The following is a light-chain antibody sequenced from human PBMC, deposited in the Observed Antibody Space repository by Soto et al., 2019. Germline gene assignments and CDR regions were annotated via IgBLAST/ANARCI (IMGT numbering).Light chain of an antibody. CDR3: QQYGSSPWT. CDR1: QRVSSH. Sequence: ETVMWLSPVTLTVSPGDTATLSCRASQRVSSHLAWYQQKPGQAPRLLIYAASTRATGIPVRFSGSGSETEFTLTICRLEPEDFAVYYCQQYGSSPWTFGQGTKVDIK. CDR2: AAS. V-gene: IGKV3D-15*02. J-gene: IGKJ1*01.